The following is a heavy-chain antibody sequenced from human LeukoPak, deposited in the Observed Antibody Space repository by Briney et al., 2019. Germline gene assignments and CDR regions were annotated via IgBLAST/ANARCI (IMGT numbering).Heavy chain of an antibody. CDR1: GFTFRTFA. CDR3: ATDRPHPRNEPTNFDY. J-gene: IGHJ4*02. D-gene: IGHD1-1*01. Sequence: GGSLRLSCAASGFTFRTFAMSWVRQAPGKGLECVSVISAGGGNTYYADSVKGRFTISRDNSKNTLYLQMNSLRAEDTAVYYCATDRPHPRNEPTNFDYWGQGTLVTVSS. CDR2: ISAGGGNT. V-gene: IGHV3-23*01.